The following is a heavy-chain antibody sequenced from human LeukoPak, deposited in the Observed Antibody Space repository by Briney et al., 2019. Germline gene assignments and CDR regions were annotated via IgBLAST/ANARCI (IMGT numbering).Heavy chain of an antibody. CDR3: AKDRYYDSSGFDY. CDR1: GFTFSSYG. D-gene: IGHD3-22*01. Sequence: GGSLRLSCAASGFTFSSYGMHWVHQAPGKGLEGVAFIRYDGSKKYYADSVKGRCTISRENSKNTLYLQMNSLRAEDTAVYYCAKDRYYDSSGFDYWGQGTLVTVSS. CDR2: IRYDGSKK. V-gene: IGHV3-30*02. J-gene: IGHJ4*02.